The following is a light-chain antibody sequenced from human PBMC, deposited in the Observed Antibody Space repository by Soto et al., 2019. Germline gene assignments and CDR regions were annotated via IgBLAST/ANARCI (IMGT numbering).Light chain of an antibody. J-gene: IGLJ1*01. CDR1: SSDVGGYNY. Sequence: ALTQPASVSGSPGQSITISCTGTSSDVGGYNYVSWYQQHPGKAPKLMIYEVSNRPSGVSNRFAGSKSGNTASLTISGLQTEDEAEYYCSSYTSSTTLEVFGTGTKVTVL. CDR2: EVS. V-gene: IGLV2-14*01. CDR3: SSYTSSTTLEV.